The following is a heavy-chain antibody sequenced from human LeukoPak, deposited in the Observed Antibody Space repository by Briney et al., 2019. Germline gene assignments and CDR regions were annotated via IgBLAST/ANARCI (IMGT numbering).Heavy chain of an antibody. Sequence: GGSLRLSCAASGFTFSSYAMHWVRQAPGKGLEWVAVISYDGSNKYYADSVKGRFTISRDNSKNTLYLQMNSLRAEDTAVYYCARGRPHYYGYGMDVWGQGTTVTVSS. CDR1: GFTFSSYA. D-gene: IGHD3-22*01. CDR3: ARGRPHYYGYGMDV. V-gene: IGHV3-30*04. J-gene: IGHJ6*02. CDR2: ISYDGSNK.